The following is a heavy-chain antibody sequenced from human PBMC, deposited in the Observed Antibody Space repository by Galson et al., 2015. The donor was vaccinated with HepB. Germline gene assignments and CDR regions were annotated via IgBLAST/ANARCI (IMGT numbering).Heavy chain of an antibody. J-gene: IGHJ5*02. CDR2: MNPNSGNT. CDR1: GYTFTSYD. D-gene: IGHD2-2*02. Sequence: SVKVSCKASGYTFTSYDINWVRQATGQGLEWMGWMNPNSGNTGYAQKFQGRVTMTRNTSISTAYMELSSLRSEGTAVYYCARGLYQLLYDWFDPWGQGTLVTVSS. V-gene: IGHV1-8*01. CDR3: ARGLYQLLYDWFDP.